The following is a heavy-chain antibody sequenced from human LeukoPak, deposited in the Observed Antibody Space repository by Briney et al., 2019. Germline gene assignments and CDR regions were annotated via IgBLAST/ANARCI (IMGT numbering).Heavy chain of an antibody. CDR2: IWSDGSYK. D-gene: IGHD5-24*01. V-gene: IGHV3-33*01. CDR1: GFTFSSYG. Sequence: GRSLRLSCAASGFTFSSYGFHWGRQAPGKGLEWVAVIWSDGSYKYYADSVKGRFTISRDDSKNTLYLQMNSLRAEDTAVYYCARDFSLQLFDYRGQGTLVTVSS. J-gene: IGHJ4*02. CDR3: ARDFSLQLFDY.